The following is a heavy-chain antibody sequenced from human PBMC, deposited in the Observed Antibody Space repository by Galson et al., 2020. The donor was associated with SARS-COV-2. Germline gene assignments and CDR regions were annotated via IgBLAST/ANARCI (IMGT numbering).Heavy chain of an antibody. J-gene: IGHJ4*02. CDR1: GGSISSGSYY. D-gene: IGHD2-15*01. Sequence: SETLSLTCTVSGGSISSGSYYWSWIRQPAGKGLEWIGRIYTSGSTNYNPSLKSRVTISVDTSKNQFSLKLSSVTAADTAVYYCARAAIGYCSGGSCYAIDLWGQGTLVTVSS. V-gene: IGHV4-61*02. CDR2: IYTSGST. CDR3: ARAAIGYCSGGSCYAIDL.